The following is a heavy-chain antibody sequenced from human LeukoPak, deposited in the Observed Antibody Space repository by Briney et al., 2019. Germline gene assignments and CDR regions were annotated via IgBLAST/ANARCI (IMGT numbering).Heavy chain of an antibody. CDR3: AHRGYAYSYFDY. J-gene: IGHJ4*02. Sequence: SVPTLVKPTQTLTLTCSFSGFSISTRGVGVGWFRQPPGKALEWLAHIYWDDDKRYSPSLKSRLTITKDTSKNQVVLTMTDIGPMDTATYYGAHRGYAYSYFDYWGQGTLVTVSS. CDR2: IYWDDDK. D-gene: IGHD2-2*01. CDR1: GFSISTRGVG. V-gene: IGHV2-5*02.